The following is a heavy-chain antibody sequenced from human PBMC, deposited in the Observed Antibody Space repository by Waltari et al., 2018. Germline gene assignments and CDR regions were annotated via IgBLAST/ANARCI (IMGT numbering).Heavy chain of an antibody. J-gene: IGHJ6*03. CDR2: INPNSGGK. Sequence: QAQLVQSGAEVKKPGASVKVSCTASGYTFTGYYMHWVRQAPGQGLEWMGWINPNSGGKKYAQKFQGRVTMTRDTSISTAYMELSRLRSDDTALYYCARDPSGGNTYSYYYMDVWGKGTTVTVSS. V-gene: IGHV1-2*02. CDR3: ARDPSGGNTYSYYYMDV. CDR1: GYTFTGYY. D-gene: IGHD2-15*01.